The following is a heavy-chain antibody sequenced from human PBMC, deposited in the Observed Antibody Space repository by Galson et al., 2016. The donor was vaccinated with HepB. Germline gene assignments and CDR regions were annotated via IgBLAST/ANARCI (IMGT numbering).Heavy chain of an antibody. CDR3: ARVIPLYSSGWYVRGDGWFDP. CDR2: ISSSGRPI. V-gene: IGHV3-11*01. J-gene: IGHJ5*02. D-gene: IGHD6-19*01. Sequence: SLRLSCAASGFRFSDYYMSWIRQAPGKGLEWLSYISSSGRPIYYADSVKGRFTISRDNAKNSLYLQMNNLRGEDTAVYYCARVIPLYSSGWYVRGDGWFDPWGQGTLVTVSS. CDR1: GFRFSDYY.